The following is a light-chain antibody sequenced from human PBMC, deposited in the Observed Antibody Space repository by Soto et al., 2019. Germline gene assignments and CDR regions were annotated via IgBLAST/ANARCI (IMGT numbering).Light chain of an antibody. Sequence: QSALTQPASVSGSPGQSITISCTGTSSDVGGYNYVSWYQQHPGKAPKLMIYDVSNRPSGVSNRFSGSKSGNTASLTISGLQADDEADYYCSSYTSSSHPLVFGTGTKVTVL. CDR3: SSYTSSSHPLV. V-gene: IGLV2-14*01. J-gene: IGLJ1*01. CDR1: SSDVGGYNY. CDR2: DVS.